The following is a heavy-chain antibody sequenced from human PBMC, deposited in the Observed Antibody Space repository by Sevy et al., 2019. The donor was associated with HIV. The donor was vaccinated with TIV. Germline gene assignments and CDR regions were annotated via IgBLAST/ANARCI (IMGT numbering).Heavy chain of an antibody. CDR1: GISIDDYT. V-gene: IGHV3-43*01. Sequence: GGSLRLSCATSGISIDDYTIHWVRQAPGKGLDWVALITWDGSSTYTDSVKGRFTISRDKSKNSLYLQMNSLRTEESAIYYCAKDITAVAIDYGMDGWGQGTTVTVSS. D-gene: IGHD2-15*01. CDR3: AKDITAVAIDYGMDG. CDR2: ITWDGSST. J-gene: IGHJ6*01.